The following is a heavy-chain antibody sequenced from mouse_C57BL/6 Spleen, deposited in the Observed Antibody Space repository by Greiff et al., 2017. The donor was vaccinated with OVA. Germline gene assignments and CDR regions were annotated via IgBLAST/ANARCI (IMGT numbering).Heavy chain of an antibody. J-gene: IGHJ4*01. CDR1: GYTFTSYW. CDR2: INPSNGGT. D-gene: IGHD4-1*01. Sequence: QVQLQQPGTELVKPGASVKLSCKASGYTFTSYWMHWVKQRPGQGLEWIGNINPSNGGTNYNEKFKSKATLTVDKSSSTAYMQRSSLTSEDAAVYYCARVGGYYAMDYWGQGTSVTVSS. V-gene: IGHV1-53*01. CDR3: ARVGGYYAMDY.